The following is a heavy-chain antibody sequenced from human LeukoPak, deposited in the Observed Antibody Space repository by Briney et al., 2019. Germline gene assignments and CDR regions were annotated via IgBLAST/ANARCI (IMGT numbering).Heavy chain of an antibody. CDR3: ARTTTPHYYGSGSYALGY. V-gene: IGHV3-30-3*01. D-gene: IGHD3-10*01. J-gene: IGHJ4*02. CDR1: GFTFSSYE. Sequence: GGSLRLSCAASGFTFSSYEMIWVRQGPGKGLEWVAVIPYDGSNKYYADSVKGRFTISRDNSKNTLYLQMSSLSAEDTAVYYCARTTTPHYYGSGSYALGYWGQGTLVTVPS. CDR2: IPYDGSNK.